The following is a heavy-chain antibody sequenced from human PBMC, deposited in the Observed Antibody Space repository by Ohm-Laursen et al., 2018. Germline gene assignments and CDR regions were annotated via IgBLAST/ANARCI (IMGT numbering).Heavy chain of an antibody. CDR2: IKPDGSET. D-gene: IGHD3-22*01. J-gene: IGHJ6*02. CDR1: GFTFSNFW. CDR3: ARSYDSSGYYSGYYYGMDV. V-gene: IGHV3-7*01. Sequence: SLRLSCAASGFTFSNFWMSWVRQAPGKGLEWVASIKPDGSETYYVDSVKGRFTISRDNAKNSLYLQMNSLRAEDTAVYYCARSYDSSGYYSGYYYGMDVWGQGTTVTVSS.